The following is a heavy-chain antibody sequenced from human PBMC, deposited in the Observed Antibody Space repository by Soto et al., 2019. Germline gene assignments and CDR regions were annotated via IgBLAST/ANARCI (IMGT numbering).Heavy chain of an antibody. Sequence: QVQLQESGPGLVKPSGTLSLTCAVSGGSISSSNLWSWVRQPPGKGLEWIVEIYHSGSTNYNPSLKVRVTIAVDKSKNQFSLKLSSVTAADTAVYYCARVSGSYYYGMDVWGQGTTVTVSS. CDR3: ARVSGSYYYGMDV. CDR1: GGSISSSNL. J-gene: IGHJ6*02. V-gene: IGHV4-4*02. CDR2: IYHSGST. D-gene: IGHD1-26*01.